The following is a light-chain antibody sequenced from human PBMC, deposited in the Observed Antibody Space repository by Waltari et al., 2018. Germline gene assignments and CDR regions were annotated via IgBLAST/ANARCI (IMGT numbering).Light chain of an antibody. Sequence: QSGLTQPPSVSGAPGQRVTISCTGSSSNIGAGYDVHWYQLLPGTAPKLLIYGNSIRPSGVPARFSGSKSGTSASLAITGLQAEDEADYYCQSYDSSLSGSVFGGGTKLTVL. J-gene: IGLJ2*01. CDR2: GNS. CDR1: SSNIGAGYD. V-gene: IGLV1-40*01. CDR3: QSYDSSLSGSV.